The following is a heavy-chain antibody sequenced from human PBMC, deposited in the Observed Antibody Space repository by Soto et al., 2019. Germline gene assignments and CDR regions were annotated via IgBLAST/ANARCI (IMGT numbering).Heavy chain of an antibody. Sequence: ASVKVSCKASGYTFTGYYMHWVRQAPGQGLEWMGWINPNSGGTNYTQKFQGWVTMTRDTSISTAYMELSRLRSGDTAVYYCARGYGYNHFDYWGKGTLVTVSS. D-gene: IGHD5-18*01. CDR2: INPNSGGT. J-gene: IGHJ4*02. CDR1: GYTFTGYY. V-gene: IGHV1-2*04. CDR3: ARGYGYNHFDY.